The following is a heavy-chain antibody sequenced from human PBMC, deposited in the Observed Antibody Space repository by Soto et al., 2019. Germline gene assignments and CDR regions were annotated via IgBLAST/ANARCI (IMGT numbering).Heavy chain of an antibody. V-gene: IGHV4-30-4*01. CDR2: IYYSGT. CDR1: GGSINSDDYY. J-gene: IGHJ4*02. D-gene: IGHD2-15*01. CDR3: ARDLAYCSAVSCDAKWGY. Sequence: QVQLQESGPGLVKPSQTLSLTCTVSGGSINSDDYYWSWIRQPPGKVLEWIGFIYYSGTYYNPSLKSRATISVDTSKNQFSLKLSSVTAADTAVYYCARDLAYCSAVSCDAKWGYWGQGTLVTVSS.